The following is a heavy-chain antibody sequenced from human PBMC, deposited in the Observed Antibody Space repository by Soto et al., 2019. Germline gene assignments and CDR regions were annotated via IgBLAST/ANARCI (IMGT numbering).Heavy chain of an antibody. J-gene: IGHJ4*02. CDR1: GYPFSSYG. CDR2: IRPYNGYT. CDR3: AREGAVPVPDF. Sequence: GASVKVSCKASGYPFSSYGFIWVRQAPGQGLEWMAWIRPYNGYTKYAQKFQGRVTLTTDTSTATVYMELRSLRSDDTAVYYCAREGAVPVPDFWGQGTQVTVSS. V-gene: IGHV1-18*01. D-gene: IGHD6-19*01.